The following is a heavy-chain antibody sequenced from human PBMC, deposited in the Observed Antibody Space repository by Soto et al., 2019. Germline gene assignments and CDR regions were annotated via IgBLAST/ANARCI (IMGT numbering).Heavy chain of an antibody. D-gene: IGHD1-1*01. V-gene: IGHV3-7*01. CDR1: GFNFSSYL. Sequence: HPGGSLRLSCAASGFNFSSYLMSWVRQSPGKGLEWVANIKQDGSEKYYVDSVKGRFTISRDNAKNSLYLQMNSLRAEDTAVYYCAMTTRGRSPPADYWGQGTLVTVSS. J-gene: IGHJ4*02. CDR2: IKQDGSEK. CDR3: AMTTRGRSPPADY.